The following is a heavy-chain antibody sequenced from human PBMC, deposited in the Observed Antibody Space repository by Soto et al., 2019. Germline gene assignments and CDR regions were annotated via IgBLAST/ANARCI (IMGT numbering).Heavy chain of an antibody. D-gene: IGHD6-13*01. Sequence: ASVKVSCKASGCTFTSYAMHWVRQAPGQRLEWMGWINAGNGNTKYSQKFQGRVTITRDTSASTAYMELSSPRSEDTAVYYCARDFDSSSSSGLSWFDPWGQGTLVTVPQ. V-gene: IGHV1-3*01. CDR2: INAGNGNT. J-gene: IGHJ5*02. CDR1: GCTFTSYA. CDR3: ARDFDSSSSSGLSWFDP.